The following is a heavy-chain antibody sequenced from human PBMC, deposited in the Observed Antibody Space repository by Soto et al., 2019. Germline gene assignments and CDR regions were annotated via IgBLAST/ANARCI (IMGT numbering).Heavy chain of an antibody. D-gene: IGHD6-6*01. CDR3: ARILRKVAARPGYYYYYMDV. V-gene: IGHV2-70*11. CDR1: GFSLSTSGMC. J-gene: IGHJ6*03. Sequence: SGPTLVNPTQTLTLTCTFSGFSLSTSGMCVSWIRQPPGKALEWLARIDWDDDKYYSTSLKTRLTISKDTSKNQVVLTMTNMDPVDTATYYFARILRKVAARPGYYYYYMDVWGKGTTVTVSS. CDR2: IDWDDDK.